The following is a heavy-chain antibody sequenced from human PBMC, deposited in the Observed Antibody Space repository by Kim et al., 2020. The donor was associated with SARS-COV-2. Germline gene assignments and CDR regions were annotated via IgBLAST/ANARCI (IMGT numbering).Heavy chain of an antibody. D-gene: IGHD3-22*01. J-gene: IGHJ4*02. CDR2: IYTSGST. CDR3: ARDDLYYDSSGYYFDY. V-gene: IGHV4-4*07. Sequence: SETLSLTCTVSGGSISSYYWSWIRQPAGKGLEWIGRIYTSGSTNYNPSLKSRVTMSVDTSKNQFSLKLSSVTAADTAVYYCARDDLYYDSSGYYFDYWGQGTLVTVSS. CDR1: GGSISSYY.